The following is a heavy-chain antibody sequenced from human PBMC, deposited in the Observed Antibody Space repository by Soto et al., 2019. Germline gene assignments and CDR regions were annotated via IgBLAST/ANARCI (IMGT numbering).Heavy chain of an antibody. CDR3: ARHNIGSGWYGGASAGPLKVYYYGMDV. CDR2: IYPGDSDT. V-gene: IGHV5-51*01. Sequence: PGESLKISCMGSGYSFTSYWIGWVRQMPGKGLEWMGIIYPGDSDTRYSPSFQGQVTILADKSISTAYLQWSSLKASDTAMYYCARHNIGSGWYGGASAGPLKVYYYGMDVWGQGTTVTVSS. CDR1: GYSFTSYW. J-gene: IGHJ6*02. D-gene: IGHD6-19*01.